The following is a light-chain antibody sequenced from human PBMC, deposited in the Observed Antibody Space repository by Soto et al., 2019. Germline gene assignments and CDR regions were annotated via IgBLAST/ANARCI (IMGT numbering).Light chain of an antibody. V-gene: IGKV3-20*01. J-gene: IGKJ5*01. CDR1: QSVRNNY. CDR3: QQFDSSAIT. Sequence: EIVLTQSPGTLSLSPGERATLSCRASQSVRNNYLAWYQHKGGQAPRLLIYGASTRATVIPDRFSGSGSGTDFTLTISRLEPEDFAVYYCQQFDSSAITFGQGTRLEIK. CDR2: GAS.